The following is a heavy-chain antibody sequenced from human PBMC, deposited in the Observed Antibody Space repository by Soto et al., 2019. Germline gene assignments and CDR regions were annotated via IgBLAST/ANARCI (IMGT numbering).Heavy chain of an antibody. Sequence: QVQLVQSGAEVKKPGSSVKVSCKASGGTFSSYAISWVRQAPGQGLEWMGGIIPIFGTANYAQKFQGRVTITADESTSTAYMELSSLRSEDTAVYYCARGPRVGDDYYGSGTHDYYYGMDVWGQGTTVTVSS. V-gene: IGHV1-69*01. CDR2: IIPIFGTA. CDR3: ARGPRVGDDYYGSGTHDYYYGMDV. J-gene: IGHJ6*02. D-gene: IGHD3-10*01. CDR1: GGTFSSYA.